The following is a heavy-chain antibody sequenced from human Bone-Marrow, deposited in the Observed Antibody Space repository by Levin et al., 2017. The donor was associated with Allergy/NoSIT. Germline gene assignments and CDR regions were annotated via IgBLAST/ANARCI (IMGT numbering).Heavy chain of an antibody. D-gene: IGHD5-18*01. CDR2: IYPRRST. V-gene: IGHV3-53*01. CDR1: GLSVTESF. Sequence: HPGGSLRLSCAVSGLSVTESFMSWVRQAPGKGLEWVSNIYPRRSTFYADFVRGRFTISRDDSKNTLDLDMTSLRAEDTAVYYCVRDRVGGYSYGSGFDLWGQGTLVTVSP. CDR3: VRDRVGGYSYGSGFDL. J-gene: IGHJ1*01.